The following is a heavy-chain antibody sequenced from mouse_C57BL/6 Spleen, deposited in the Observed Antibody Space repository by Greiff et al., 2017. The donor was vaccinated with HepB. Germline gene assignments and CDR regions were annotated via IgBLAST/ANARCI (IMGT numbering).Heavy chain of an antibody. V-gene: IGHV1-50*01. CDR2: IDPSDSYT. CDR3: ARGYGYFDV. J-gene: IGHJ1*03. D-gene: IGHD2-10*02. Sequence: QVQLQQPGAELVKPGASVKLSCKASGYTFTSYWMQWVKQRPGQGLEWIGEIDPSDSYTNYNQKFKGKATLTVDTSSSTAYMQLISLTSEDSAVYYCARGYGYFDVWGTGTTVTVSS. CDR1: GYTFTSYW.